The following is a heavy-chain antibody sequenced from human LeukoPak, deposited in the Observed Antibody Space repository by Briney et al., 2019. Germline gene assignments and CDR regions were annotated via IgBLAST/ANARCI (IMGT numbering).Heavy chain of an antibody. CDR3: ATMGRGYNSRWYFDL. V-gene: IGHV3-7*01. Sequence: GGSLRLSCAASGFTFSTYWMSWVRQAPGKGLEWVANIKQDGNEKYYVDSVKGRFTISRDSAKNSLYLQMNSLRAEDTAMYFCATMGRGYNSRWYFDLWGRGTLVTVSS. CDR2: IKQDGNEK. D-gene: IGHD3-22*01. CDR1: GFTFSTYW. J-gene: IGHJ2*01.